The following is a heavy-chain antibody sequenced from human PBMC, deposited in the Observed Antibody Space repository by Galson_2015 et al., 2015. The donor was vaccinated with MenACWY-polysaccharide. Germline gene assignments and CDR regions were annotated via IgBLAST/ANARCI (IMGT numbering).Heavy chain of an antibody. D-gene: IGHD2-21*01. CDR3: ARIIARKYTFADS. Sequence: SVKVSCKASGYKFTSYDINWVRQATGQGLEWMGWMNPNSGNTGYAQKFQGRVTMTSNSAMTTAYMELSSLRSEDTAVYYCARIIARKYTFADSWGQETLVTVSS. CDR2: MNPNSGNT. V-gene: IGHV1-8*01. CDR1: GYKFTSYD. J-gene: IGHJ4*02.